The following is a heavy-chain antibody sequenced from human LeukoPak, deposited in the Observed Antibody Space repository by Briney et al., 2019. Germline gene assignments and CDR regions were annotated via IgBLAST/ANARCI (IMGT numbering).Heavy chain of an antibody. V-gene: IGHV3-11*01. D-gene: IGHD3-22*01. J-gene: IGHJ6*02. CDR1: GFTFSDYY. Sequence: GGSPRLSCAASGFTFSDYYMSWIRQAPGKGLEWVSYISSSGSTIYYADSVKGRFTISRDNAKNSLYLQMNSLRAEDTAVYYCARSYYYDSSGYYNYFYGMDVWGQGTTVTVSS. CDR2: ISSSGSTI. CDR3: ARSYYYDSSGYYNYFYGMDV.